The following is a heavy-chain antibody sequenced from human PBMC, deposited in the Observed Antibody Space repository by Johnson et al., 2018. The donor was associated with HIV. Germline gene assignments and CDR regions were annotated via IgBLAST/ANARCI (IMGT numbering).Heavy chain of an antibody. CDR3: ARCYYDSGGYSDAFDI. CDR2: IRNKAKSYTT. V-gene: IGHV3-72*01. CDR1: GFTFSDYY. Sequence: VQLVESGGGLVQPGGSLRLSCVASGFTFSDYYMDWVRQAPGKGLEWVGRIRNKAKSYTTEDAASVKGRFIISRDDSKNSLYLQMNSLKTEDAAVYYCARCYYDSGGYSDAFDIWGQGTMFTVSS. J-gene: IGHJ3*02. D-gene: IGHD3-22*01.